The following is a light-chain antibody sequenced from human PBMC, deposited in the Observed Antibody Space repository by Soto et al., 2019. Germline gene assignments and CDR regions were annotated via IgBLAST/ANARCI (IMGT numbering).Light chain of an antibody. CDR1: QSVSSSY. CDR2: GAS. V-gene: IGKV3-20*01. CDR3: QQYGSSPWT. Sequence: EIVLTQSPGTLSLSPGERATLSCRASQSVSSSYLAWYQQTPGQAPRLLIYGASSRATGIPDRFSGSGSGTEFTLTISRLESEDFAVYFCQQYGSSPWTFGQGTKVEIK. J-gene: IGKJ1*01.